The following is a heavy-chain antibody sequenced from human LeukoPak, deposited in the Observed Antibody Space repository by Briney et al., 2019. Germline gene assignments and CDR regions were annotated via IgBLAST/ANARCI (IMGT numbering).Heavy chain of an antibody. V-gene: IGHV1-8*01. Sequence: ASVKVSCKASGYTFTSDDINWVRQATGQGLEWMGWMNPNSGNRGYAQKFQGRVTMTTDTSTSTAYMELRSLRSDDTAVYYCARGVVAATSRPYYFDYWGQGTLVTVSS. CDR3: ARGVVAATSRPYYFDY. J-gene: IGHJ4*02. D-gene: IGHD2-15*01. CDR1: GYTFTSDD. CDR2: MNPNSGNR.